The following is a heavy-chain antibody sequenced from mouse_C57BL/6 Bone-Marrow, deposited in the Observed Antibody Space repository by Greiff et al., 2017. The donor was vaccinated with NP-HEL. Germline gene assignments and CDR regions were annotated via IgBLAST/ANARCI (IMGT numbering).Heavy chain of an antibody. V-gene: IGHV1-52*01. D-gene: IGHD2-1*01. CDR1: GYTFTSYW. Sequence: QVQLQQSGAELVRPGSSVKLSCKASGYTFTSYWMHWVKQRPIQGLEWIGNIDPSDSETHYNQKFKDKATLTVDKSSSTAYMQLSSLTSEDSAVYYCARSGYGNYVGWYFDVWGTGTTVTVSS. CDR3: ARSGYGNYVGWYFDV. CDR2: IDPSDSET. J-gene: IGHJ1*03.